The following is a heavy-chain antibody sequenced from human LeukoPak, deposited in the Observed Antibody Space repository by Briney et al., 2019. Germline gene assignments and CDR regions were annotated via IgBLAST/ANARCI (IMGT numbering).Heavy chain of an antibody. CDR3: TRDWRYMAFDI. CDR1: GFTFSSYE. CDR2: ISSSGSTI. J-gene: IGHJ3*02. D-gene: IGHD1-14*01. Sequence: GGSLRLSCAASGFTFSSYEMNWVRQAPGKGLEWVSYISSSGSTIYYADSVKGRFTISRDNAKNSLCLQMNSLRAEDTAVYYCTRDWRYMAFDIWGQGTMVTVSS. V-gene: IGHV3-48*03.